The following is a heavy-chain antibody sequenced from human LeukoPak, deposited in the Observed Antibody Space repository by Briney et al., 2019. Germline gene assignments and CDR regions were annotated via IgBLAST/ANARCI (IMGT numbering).Heavy chain of an antibody. V-gene: IGHV1-69*05. Sequence: ASVKVSCKASGGTFSSYAISWLRQAPGQGLEWMGGIIPIFGTANYAQKFQGRVTITTDESTSTAYMELSSLRSEDTAVYYCARAPYYDFWSGYSWFDPWGQGTLVTVSS. D-gene: IGHD3-3*01. CDR2: IIPIFGTA. J-gene: IGHJ5*02. CDR1: GGTFSSYA. CDR3: ARAPYYDFWSGYSWFDP.